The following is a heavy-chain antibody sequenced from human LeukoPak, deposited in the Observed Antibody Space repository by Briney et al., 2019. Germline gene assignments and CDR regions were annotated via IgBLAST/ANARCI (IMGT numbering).Heavy chain of an antibody. CDR1: GFTLSSHR. CDR2: ISASTTII. J-gene: IGHJ4*02. Sequence: GGSLRLSCAASGFTLSSHRMDWVRQAPGKGLEWISYISASTTIIFDADSVKGRFTISRDNANNLLYLQMSSLRAGDTAVYYCARYNGNKFDYWGQGTLVTVSS. V-gene: IGHV3-48*01. D-gene: IGHD1-26*01. CDR3: ARYNGNKFDY.